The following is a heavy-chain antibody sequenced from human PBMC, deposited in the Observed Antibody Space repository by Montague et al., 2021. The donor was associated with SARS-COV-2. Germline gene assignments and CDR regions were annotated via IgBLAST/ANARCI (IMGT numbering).Heavy chain of an antibody. V-gene: IGHV4-39*01. CDR2: INYSGTT. D-gene: IGHD6-13*01. CDR1: GGSITDRTYY. Sequence: SETLSLTCTVSGGSITDRTYYWGCIRQSPGKGLEWIGAINYSGTTYYXPSLKSRVTIYLDTAKNQFSLKMTSVTAADTAVYYCARHWGIAAAGNWGQGTLVTVSS. CDR3: ARHWGIAAAGN. J-gene: IGHJ4*02.